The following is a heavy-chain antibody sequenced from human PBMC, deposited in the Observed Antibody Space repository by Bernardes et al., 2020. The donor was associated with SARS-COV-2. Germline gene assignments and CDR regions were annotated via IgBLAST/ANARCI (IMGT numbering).Heavy chain of an antibody. CDR1: GFSVSAYG. J-gene: IGHJ4*02. V-gene: IGHV3-74*01. CDR2: INEDGSIT. CDR3: ASDFGGNSDY. Sequence: GGSLRLSCAASGFSVSAYGMHWVRQVPGTGLVWVLRINEDGSITNYADSVKGRFTISRDIAKNKIYLQMNSLRTEDTAVYYCASDFGGNSDYWGQGTLVTVSS. D-gene: IGHD2-21*01.